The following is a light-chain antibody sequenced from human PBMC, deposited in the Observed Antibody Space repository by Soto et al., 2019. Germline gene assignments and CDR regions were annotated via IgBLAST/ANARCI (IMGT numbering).Light chain of an antibody. V-gene: IGKV3-15*01. Sequence: DIVMTQSPATLSVSPGERATLSCRASQSISSNLAWYQQKPGQAPRLLIDGASTRATGILARFSGSGSGTDFTLTISSLQSEDLAVYYCQQYNNWPLTFGQGTRLEIK. CDR2: GAS. CDR1: QSISSN. J-gene: IGKJ5*01. CDR3: QQYNNWPLT.